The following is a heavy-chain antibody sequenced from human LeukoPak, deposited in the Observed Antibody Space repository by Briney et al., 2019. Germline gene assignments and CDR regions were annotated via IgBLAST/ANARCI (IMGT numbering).Heavy chain of an antibody. V-gene: IGHV1-69*04. CDR1: GGTFSSYA. J-gene: IGHJ4*02. CDR2: IIPILGIA. D-gene: IGHD3-3*01. CDR3: ARDDYDFWSGYYGFDY. Sequence: GASVKVSCKASGGTFSSYAISWVRQAPGQGLEWMGRIIPILGIANYAQKFQGRVTITADKSTGTAYMELSSLRSEDTAVYYCARDDYDFWSGYYGFDYWGQGTLVTVSS.